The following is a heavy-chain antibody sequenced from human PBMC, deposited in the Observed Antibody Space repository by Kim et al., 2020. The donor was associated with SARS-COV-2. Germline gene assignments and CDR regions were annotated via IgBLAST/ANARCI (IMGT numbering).Heavy chain of an antibody. Sequence: SETLSLTCTVSGGSISSYYWSWIRQPPGKGLEWIGYIYYSGSTNYNPSLKSRVTISVDTSKNQFSLKLSSVTAADTAVYYCARVFGEYSGYDHYYYYYMDVCGKGTTVTVSS. CDR2: IYYSGST. V-gene: IGHV4-59*01. J-gene: IGHJ6*03. CDR1: GGSISSYY. D-gene: IGHD5-12*01. CDR3: ARVFGEYSGYDHYYYYYMDV.